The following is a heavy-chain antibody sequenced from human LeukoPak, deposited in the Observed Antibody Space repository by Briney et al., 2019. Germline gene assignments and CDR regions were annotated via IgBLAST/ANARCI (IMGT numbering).Heavy chain of an antibody. V-gene: IGHV3-30*04. J-gene: IGHJ4*02. CDR3: ARDQVTTTLYFDY. D-gene: IGHD4-17*01. CDR1: GFTFNTYA. CDR2: ISYDGSNK. Sequence: PGGSLRLSCAASGFTFNTYAMHWVRQAPGKGLEWVAVISYDGSNKYYADSVKGRFTISRDNSKNTLYLQMNSLRAEDTAVYYCARDQVTTTLYFDYWGQGTLVTVSS.